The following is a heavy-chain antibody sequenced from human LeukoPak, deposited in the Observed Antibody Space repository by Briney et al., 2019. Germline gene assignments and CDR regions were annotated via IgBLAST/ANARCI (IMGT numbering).Heavy chain of an antibody. Sequence: ASVKVSCKASGYTFTGYCMHWVRQAPGQGLEWMGWINPNSGGTNYAQRFQGRVTMTRDTSISTAYMELSRLRSDDTAVYYCAGGGISSSWYSHYYYYYMDVWGKGTTVTISS. CDR3: AGGGISSSWYSHYYYYYMDV. CDR1: GYTFTGYC. D-gene: IGHD6-13*01. J-gene: IGHJ6*03. V-gene: IGHV1-2*02. CDR2: INPNSGGT.